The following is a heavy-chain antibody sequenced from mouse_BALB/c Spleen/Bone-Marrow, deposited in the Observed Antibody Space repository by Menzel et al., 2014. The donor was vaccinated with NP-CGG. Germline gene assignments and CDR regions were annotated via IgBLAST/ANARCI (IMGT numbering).Heavy chain of an antibody. J-gene: IGHJ2*01. CDR1: GYAFSSSW. CDR2: IYPGDGDT. V-gene: IGHV1-82*01. Sequence: QVQLQQSGPELVKPGASVKISCKASGYAFSSSWMNWVKQRPGQGLEWIGRIYPGDGDTNYNGKFKGKATLTADKSSSTAYMQLSSLTSVDSAVYFCVRGGNYRFDYWGQGTTPTVSS. D-gene: IGHD2-1*01. CDR3: VRGGNYRFDY.